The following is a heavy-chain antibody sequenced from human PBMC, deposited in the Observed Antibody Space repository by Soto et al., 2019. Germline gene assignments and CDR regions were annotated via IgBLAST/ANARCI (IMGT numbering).Heavy chain of an antibody. CDR3: ATVPVLRSSGWNYFDY. D-gene: IGHD6-19*01. J-gene: IGHJ4*02. V-gene: IGHV1-24*01. Sequence: SVKVSCKVSGYTLTELSMHWVRQAPVKGLEWMGGFDPEDGETIYAQKFQGRVTMTEDASTDTAYMELSSLRSEDTAVYYCATVPVLRSSGWNYFDYWGQGTLVTVSS. CDR2: FDPEDGET. CDR1: GYTLTELS.